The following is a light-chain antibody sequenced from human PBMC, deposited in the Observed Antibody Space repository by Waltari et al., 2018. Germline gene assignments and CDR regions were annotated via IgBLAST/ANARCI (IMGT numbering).Light chain of an antibody. CDR1: SSNIGSDY. CDR3: AAWDDSLSGWV. J-gene: IGLJ3*02. CDR2: RDN. V-gene: IGLV1-47*01. Sequence: QSVLTQPPSASGTPGQRVTISCSGSSSNIGSDYVSWYQQLPGTAPKLLIYRDNQRPSGVPDRFSGSNSGTSASLAISGLRSEDEADYYCAAWDDSLSGWVFGGGTKLTVL.